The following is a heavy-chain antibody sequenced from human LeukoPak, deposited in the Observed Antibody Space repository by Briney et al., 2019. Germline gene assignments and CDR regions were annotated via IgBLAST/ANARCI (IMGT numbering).Heavy chain of an antibody. V-gene: IGHV3-23*01. CDR3: AKGVVVVPAAIDY. CDR1: GFTSSSYA. Sequence: PGGSLRLSCAASGFTSSSYAMSWVRQAPGKGLERVLAISGSGGSTYYADSLKGRFTISRDNSKNTLYLQMNSLRAEDTAVYYCAKGVVVVPAAIDYWGQGTLVTVSS. CDR2: ISGSGGST. J-gene: IGHJ4*02. D-gene: IGHD2-2*01.